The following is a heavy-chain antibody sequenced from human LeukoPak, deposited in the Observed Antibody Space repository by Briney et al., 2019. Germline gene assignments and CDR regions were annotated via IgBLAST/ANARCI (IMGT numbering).Heavy chain of an antibody. Sequence: ESLMISCKGSEYSFTSYWSGWVRQMPAKGLEWMGIIYPGDSDTRYSPSFQGKVPISADKSITTSYLQWSSLKASDTAMYYCARRTGYYFDYWGQGTLVTVSS. CDR3: ARRTGYYFDY. V-gene: IGHV5-51*01. CDR1: EYSFTSYW. J-gene: IGHJ4*02. CDR2: IYPGDSDT. D-gene: IGHD3-10*01.